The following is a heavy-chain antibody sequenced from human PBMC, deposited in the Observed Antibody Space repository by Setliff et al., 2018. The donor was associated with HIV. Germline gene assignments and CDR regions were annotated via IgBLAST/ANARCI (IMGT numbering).Heavy chain of an antibody. CDR3: ARGRYSSGLTDY. J-gene: IGHJ4*02. CDR1: GYTFSNYD. Sequence: GASVKVSCKASGYTFSNYDINWVRQATGQGLEWMGWMNSKSGNSGHAQKFQGRITMTRNTSITTAYMELISLKSEDTAVYYCARGRYSSGLTDYWGQGTLVTVSS. CDR2: MNSKSGNS. D-gene: IGHD6-19*01. V-gene: IGHV1-8*02.